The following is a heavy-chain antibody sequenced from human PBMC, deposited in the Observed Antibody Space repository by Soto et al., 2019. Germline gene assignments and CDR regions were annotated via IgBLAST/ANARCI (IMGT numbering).Heavy chain of an antibody. CDR2: IKQDGSEK. J-gene: IGHJ3*02. V-gene: IGHV3-7*01. Sequence: GGSLRLSCAASGFTFSSYWMSWVRQAPGKGLEWVANIKQDGSEKYYVDSVKGRFTISRDNAKNSLYLQMNSLRAEDTAVYYCARVWGRYFDCCGAFDIRGQGTMVTVSS. CDR3: ARVWGRYFDCCGAFDI. CDR1: GFTFSSYW. D-gene: IGHD3-9*01.